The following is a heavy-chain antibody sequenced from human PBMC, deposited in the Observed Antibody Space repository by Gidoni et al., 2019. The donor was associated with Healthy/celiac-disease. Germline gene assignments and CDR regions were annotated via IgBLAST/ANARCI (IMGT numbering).Heavy chain of an antibody. CDR2: IFPIFGTA. D-gene: IGHD5-12*01. Sequence: QVQLVQSGAEAKKPGSSVKVSCKASGGTCSSYAISWVRQAPGQGLEWRGGIFPIFGTANYAQKFQGRVTITADESTSTAYMELSSLRSEDTAVYYCARDLVATGSLDYWGQGTLGTVSS. CDR1: GGTCSSYA. V-gene: IGHV1-69*01. J-gene: IGHJ4*02. CDR3: ARDLVATGSLDY.